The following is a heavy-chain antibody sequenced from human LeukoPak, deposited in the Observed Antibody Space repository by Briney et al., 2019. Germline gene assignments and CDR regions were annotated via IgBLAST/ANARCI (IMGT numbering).Heavy chain of an antibody. CDR3: ARDIYDYVWGSPDDY. J-gene: IGHJ4*02. D-gene: IGHD3-16*01. CDR1: GYTFTSYY. V-gene: IGHV1-46*01. Sequence: ASVKVSCKASGYTFTSYYMHWVRQAPGQGLEWMGIINPSGGSTSYAQKFQGRVTMTRDTSTSTVYMELSSLRSEDTAVHYCARDIYDYVWGSPDDYWGQGTLVTVSS. CDR2: INPSGGST.